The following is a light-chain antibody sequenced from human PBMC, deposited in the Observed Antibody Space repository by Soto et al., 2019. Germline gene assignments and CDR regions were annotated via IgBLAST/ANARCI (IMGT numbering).Light chain of an antibody. CDR1: QVLSSNY. CDR3: QQYFSSELT. Sequence: VVLTQSPGTLSLSPGQRATLSCRASQVLSSNYLAWYQQRPGQAPRLLIYDVFSRATSIPDRFSGSGSGSDFTLTISRLEPEDSGVYYCQQYFSSELTFGGGTKVELK. J-gene: IGKJ4*01. V-gene: IGKV3-20*01. CDR2: DVF.